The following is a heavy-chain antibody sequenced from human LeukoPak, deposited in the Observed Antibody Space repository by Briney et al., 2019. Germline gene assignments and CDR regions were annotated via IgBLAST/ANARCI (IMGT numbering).Heavy chain of an antibody. J-gene: IGHJ4*02. Sequence: PGGSLRLSCAASGFTFSSYAMTWVRQAPGKGLEWVSIIGGSGDSPYYADSVKGRFTISRDNAKNSLYLQMNSLRAEDTAVYYCARDSSWYDYWGQGTLVTVSS. CDR1: GFTFSSYA. CDR2: IGGSGDSP. CDR3: ARDSSWYDY. V-gene: IGHV3-23*01. D-gene: IGHD6-13*01.